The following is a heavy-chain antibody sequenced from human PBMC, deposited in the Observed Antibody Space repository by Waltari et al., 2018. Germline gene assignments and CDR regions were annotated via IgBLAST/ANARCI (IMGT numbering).Heavy chain of an antibody. CDR3: ARQQLVRVGDY. J-gene: IGHJ4*02. Sequence: EVQLVQSGAEVKKPGATVKISCKASGYTFTDYYMHWVQQAPGKGLEWMGRVDPEDGETIDAEKVQGRVTITGDTSTDTAYMELSSLRSEDTAVYYCARQQLVRVGDYWGQGTLVTVSS. V-gene: IGHV1-69-2*01. CDR1: GYTFTDYY. CDR2: VDPEDGET. D-gene: IGHD6-13*01.